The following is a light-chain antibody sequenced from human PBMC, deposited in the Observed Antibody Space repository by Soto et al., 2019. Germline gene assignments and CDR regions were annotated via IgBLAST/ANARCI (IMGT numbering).Light chain of an antibody. J-gene: IGKJ1*01. CDR1: QGISTY. CDR2: AAS. Sequence: DIQISQPPSSPSSSVGDRVTIACRASQGISTYLAWYQQKPGKVPKLLIYAASTLLSGVPSRFSGSGSGTDFTLTISSLQPEDVATYYCQKYDTAPLTFGQGTKVDIK. V-gene: IGKV1-27*01. CDR3: QKYDTAPLT.